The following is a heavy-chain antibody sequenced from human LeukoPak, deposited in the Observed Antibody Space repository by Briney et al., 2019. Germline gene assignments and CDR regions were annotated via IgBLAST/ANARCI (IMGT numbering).Heavy chain of an antibody. Sequence: AASVKVSCKASGGTFSSYAISWVRQAPGQGLEWMGWISAYNGNTNYAQKLQGRVTMTTDTSTSTAYMELRSLRSDDTAVYYCARGEGYCSSTSCYVPDYWGQGTLVTVSS. CDR2: ISAYNGNT. V-gene: IGHV1-18*01. D-gene: IGHD2-2*01. CDR1: GGTFSSYA. CDR3: ARGEGYCSSTSCYVPDY. J-gene: IGHJ4*02.